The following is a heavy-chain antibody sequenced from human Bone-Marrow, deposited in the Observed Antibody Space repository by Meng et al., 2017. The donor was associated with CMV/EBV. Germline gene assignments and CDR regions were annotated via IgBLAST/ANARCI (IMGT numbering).Heavy chain of an antibody. Sequence: GGSLRLSCAASGFTVSSNYMSWVRQAPGKGLEWVSVIYSCGSTYYADSVKGRFTISRDNSKNTLYLQMNSLRAEDTAVYYCASSSSSAPYYYYGMDVWGQGTTVTVSS. V-gene: IGHV3-66*03. CDR1: GFTVSSNY. CDR2: IYSCGST. J-gene: IGHJ6*02. D-gene: IGHD6-6*01. CDR3: ASSSSSAPYYYYGMDV.